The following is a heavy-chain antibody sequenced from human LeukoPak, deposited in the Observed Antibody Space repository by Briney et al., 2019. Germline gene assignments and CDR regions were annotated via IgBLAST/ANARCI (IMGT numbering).Heavy chain of an antibody. D-gene: IGHD1-7*01. J-gene: IGHJ3*02. CDR3: ARGKLITGTTSFDI. CDR2: INHSGST. V-gene: IGHV4-34*01. CDR1: GGPFSGYY. Sequence: SETLSLTCAVYGGPFSGYYWSWIRQPPGKGLEWIGEINHSGSTNYNPSLKSRVTISVDTSKNQFSLKLSSVTAADTAVYYCARGKLITGTTSFDIWGQGTMVTVSS.